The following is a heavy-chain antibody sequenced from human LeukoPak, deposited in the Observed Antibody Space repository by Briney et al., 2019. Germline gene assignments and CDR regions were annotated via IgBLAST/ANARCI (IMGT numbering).Heavy chain of an antibody. CDR2: INHSGST. CDR1: GGSFSGYY. V-gene: IGHV4-34*01. D-gene: IGHD3-22*01. J-gene: IGHJ4*02. Sequence: SETLSLTCAVYGGSFSGYYWSWIRQPPGKGLEWIGEINHSGSTNYNPSLKSRVTISVDTSKNQFSLKLSSVAAADTAVYYCARKIKPYYYDSSGYYNYWGQGTLVTVSS. CDR3: ARKIKPYYYDSSGYYNY.